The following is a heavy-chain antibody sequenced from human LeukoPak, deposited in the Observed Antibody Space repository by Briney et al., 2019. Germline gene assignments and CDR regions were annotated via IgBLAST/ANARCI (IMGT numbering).Heavy chain of an antibody. V-gene: IGHV3-11*06. D-gene: IGHD4-17*01. Sequence: GGSLRLSCAASGFTFSDYYMSWIRQAPGKGLEWVSYISSSSSYTNYADSVKGRFTISRDNAKNSLYLQMNSLRAEDTAVYYCARISSAQYGDEHFDYWGQGTLVTVSS. CDR3: ARISSAQYGDEHFDY. J-gene: IGHJ4*02. CDR2: ISSSSSYT. CDR1: GFTFSDYY.